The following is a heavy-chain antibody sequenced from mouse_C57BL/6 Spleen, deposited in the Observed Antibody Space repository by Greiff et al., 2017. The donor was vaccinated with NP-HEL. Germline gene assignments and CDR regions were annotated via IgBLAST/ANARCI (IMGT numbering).Heavy chain of an antibody. CDR2: IYPVSGST. D-gene: IGHD1-1*01. CDR1: GYTFTSYW. J-gene: IGHJ2*01. CDR3: ARITTVVAPYYFDY. Sequence: QVQLQQPGAVLVKPGASVTISCKASGYTFTSYWITWVKQRHGHCLEWIGDIYPVSGSTNYNENFKSKATLTVDTSSSTAYMQLSSLTYEDSAVYYCARITTVVAPYYFDYWGQGTTLTVSS. V-gene: IGHV1-55*01.